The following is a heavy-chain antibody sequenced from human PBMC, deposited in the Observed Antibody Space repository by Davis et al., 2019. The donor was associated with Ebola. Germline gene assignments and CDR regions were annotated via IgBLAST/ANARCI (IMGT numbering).Heavy chain of an antibody. V-gene: IGHV4-59*11. Sequence: SETLSLTCLVSGDSITGHYWIWVRQPPGKGLEWIGNIYYTGSTNYNPSLKSRVTISVDTSKNHFSLKLSSVTAADTAVYYCARDSRWLVPGTYYYYGMDVWGQGTTVTVSS. D-gene: IGHD6-19*01. CDR1: GDSITGHY. CDR2: IYYTGST. J-gene: IGHJ6*02. CDR3: ARDSRWLVPGTYYYYGMDV.